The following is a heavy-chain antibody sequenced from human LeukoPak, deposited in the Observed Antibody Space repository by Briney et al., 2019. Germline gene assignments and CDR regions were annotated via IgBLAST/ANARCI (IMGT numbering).Heavy chain of an antibody. J-gene: IGHJ4*02. Sequence: ASVKVSCKASVYTFTGYYMHWVRQAPGQGLEWMGWINPNSGGTNYAQKFQGRVTMTRDTSISTAYMELSRLRSDDTAVYYCARWVGSKYYFDYWGQGTLVTVSS. CDR3: ARWVGSKYYFDY. D-gene: IGHD4-11*01. CDR2: INPNSGGT. CDR1: VYTFTGYY. V-gene: IGHV1-2*02.